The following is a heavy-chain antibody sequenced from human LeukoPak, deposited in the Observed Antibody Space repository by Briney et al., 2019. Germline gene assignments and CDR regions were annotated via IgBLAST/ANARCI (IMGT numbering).Heavy chain of an antibody. V-gene: IGHV5-10-1*01. D-gene: IGHD3-10*01. CDR2: IDPSDSYT. Sequence: ASVKVSCKGSGYSFTSYWISWVRQMPGKGLEWMGRIDPSDSYTNYSPSFQGHVTISADKSISTAYLQWSNLKASDTAMYYCARRPRGSRGAYFDLWGRGTLVTVSS. CDR1: GYSFTSYW. J-gene: IGHJ2*01. CDR3: ARRPRGSRGAYFDL.